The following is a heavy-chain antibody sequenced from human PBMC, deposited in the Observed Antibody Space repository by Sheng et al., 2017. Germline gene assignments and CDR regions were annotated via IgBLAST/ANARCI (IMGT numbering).Heavy chain of an antibody. V-gene: IGHV1-2*02. CDR1: GYTFTAYY. CDR2: ISPNSGGT. D-gene: IGHD2-15*01. CDR3: VREDGGSSPFDS. Sequence: QVQLVQSGAEVKKPGASVKVSCKAAGYTFTAYYIHWVRQAPGQGLEWMGWISPNSGGTNYAQKFQGRVTMTRDTSISTAYMELTSLRSDDRAVYYCVREDGGSSPFDSWGQGTLVTVSS. J-gene: IGHJ4*02.